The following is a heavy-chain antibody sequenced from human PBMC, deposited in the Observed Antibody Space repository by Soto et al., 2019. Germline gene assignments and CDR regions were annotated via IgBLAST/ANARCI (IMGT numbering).Heavy chain of an antibody. D-gene: IGHD6-19*01. J-gene: IGHJ4*02. CDR3: VRGCIKVAGGSVE. CDR1: GFSFSTHN. V-gene: IGHV3-48*01. Sequence: VQLVESGGGSVQPGGPLRLSCAASGFSFSTHNMNWVRQAPGKGLEWVSSISSSGSTIYYADSVKGRFTMSRDNAKNSLYLQINSLTAEDTAVYYCVRGCIKVAGGSVEWGQGTLVTVSS. CDR2: ISSSGSTI.